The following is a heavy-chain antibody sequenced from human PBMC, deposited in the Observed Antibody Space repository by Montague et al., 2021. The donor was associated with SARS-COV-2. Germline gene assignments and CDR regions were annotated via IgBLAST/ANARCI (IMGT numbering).Heavy chain of an antibody. CDR3: ARERQDSSGWSTYWYFDL. D-gene: IGHD6-19*01. V-gene: IGHV3-7*01. CDR1: GFTFSSYW. J-gene: IGHJ2*01. Sequence: SLSLSLAASGFTFSSYWMSWVRQAPGKGLEWVANIEEDGSEKHYMDSVKGRFTISRDNAKNSLSLQMNSLRAEDTAVYYCARERQDSSGWSTYWYFDLWGRGTLVTVSS. CDR2: IEEDGSEK.